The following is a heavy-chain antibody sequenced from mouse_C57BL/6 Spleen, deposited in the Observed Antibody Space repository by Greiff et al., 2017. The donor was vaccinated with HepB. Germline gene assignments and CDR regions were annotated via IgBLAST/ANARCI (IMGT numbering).Heavy chain of an antibody. CDR3: ARDYYGAMDY. V-gene: IGHV5-4*01. J-gene: IGHJ4*01. CDR1: GFTFSSYA. CDR2: ISDGGSYT. D-gene: IGHD1-1*01. Sequence: EVKLVESGGGLVKPGGSLKLSCAASGFTFSSYAMSWVRQTPEKRLEWVATISDGGSYTYYPDNVKGRFTISRDNAKNNLYLQMSHLKSEDTAMYYCARDYYGAMDYWGQGTSVTVSS.